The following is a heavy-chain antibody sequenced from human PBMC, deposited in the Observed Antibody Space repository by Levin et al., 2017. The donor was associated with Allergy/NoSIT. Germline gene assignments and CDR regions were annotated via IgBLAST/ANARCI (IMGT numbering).Heavy chain of an antibody. CDR1: GFTFRSYA. Sequence: LSLTCAASGFTFRSYAMSWVRQAPGKGLEWVSAISGSGGSTYYADSVKGRFTISRDNSKNTLYLQMNSLRAEDTAVYYCVKSRLPSTRALRYYFDYWGQGTLVTVSS. J-gene: IGHJ4*02. V-gene: IGHV3-23*01. CDR2: ISGSGGST. D-gene: IGHD2-2*01. CDR3: VKSRLPSTRALRYYFDY.